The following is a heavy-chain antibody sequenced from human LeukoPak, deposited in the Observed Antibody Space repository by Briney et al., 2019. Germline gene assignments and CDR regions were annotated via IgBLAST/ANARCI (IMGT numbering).Heavy chain of an antibody. D-gene: IGHD4-17*01. V-gene: IGHV4-61*02. CDR2: IYTSGST. CDR1: GGSISSGSYY. Sequence: SQTLSLTCTVSGGSISSGSYYWSWIRQPAGKGLEWIGRIYTSGSTNYNPSLKSRVTISVDRSKNQFSLKLSSVTAADTAVYYCARGGVPTVTTYYFDYWGQGTLVTVSS. CDR3: ARGGVPTVTTYYFDY. J-gene: IGHJ4*02.